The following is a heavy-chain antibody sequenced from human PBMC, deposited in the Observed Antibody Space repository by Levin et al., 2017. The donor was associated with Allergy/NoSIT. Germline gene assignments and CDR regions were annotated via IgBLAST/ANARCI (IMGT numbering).Heavy chain of an antibody. V-gene: IGHV1-18*01. J-gene: IGHJ6*02. CDR3: ARRIFWYSGSYPYYYYGMDV. Sequence: GASVKVSCKASGYTFTSYGISWVRQAPGQGLEWMGWISAYNGNTNYAQKLQGRVTMTTDTSTSTAYMELRSLRSDDTAVYYCARRIFWYSGSYPYYYYGMDVWGQGTTVTVSS. D-gene: IGHD1-26*01. CDR1: GYTFTSYG. CDR2: ISAYNGNT.